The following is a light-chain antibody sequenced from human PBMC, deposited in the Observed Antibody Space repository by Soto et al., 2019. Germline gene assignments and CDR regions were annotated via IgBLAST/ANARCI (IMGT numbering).Light chain of an antibody. V-gene: IGKV1-39*01. CDR3: QQSYSSSWT. CDR1: QSISNS. J-gene: IGKJ1*01. Sequence: DIQLTQSPSSLSASVGDRVTISCRASQSISNSLNWYQKKPGKAPNLLIFRTSGVHSGVPSRFSGSGSGTDFILIISSLQREDLATYYCQQSYSSSWTFGQGTKVEI. CDR2: RTS.